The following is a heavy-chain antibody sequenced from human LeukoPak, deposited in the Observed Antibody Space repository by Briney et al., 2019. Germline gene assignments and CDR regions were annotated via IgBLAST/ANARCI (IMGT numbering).Heavy chain of an antibody. J-gene: IGHJ6*02. CDR1: GYSFTSYW. CDR2: IYPGDSDT. Sequence: KPGEYLKISCKGSGYSFTSYWIGWVRHMPGKGLEWMGIIYPGDSDTRYSPSFQGQLTISADKSISTAYLQRSSLKASDTAMYYCARTLGPVGITIFGVVEYGMDVWGQGTTVTVSS. CDR3: ARTLGPVGITIFGVVEYGMDV. V-gene: IGHV5-51*03. D-gene: IGHD3-3*01.